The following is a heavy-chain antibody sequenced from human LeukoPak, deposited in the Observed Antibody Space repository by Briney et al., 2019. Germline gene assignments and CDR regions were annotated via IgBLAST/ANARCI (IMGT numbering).Heavy chain of an antibody. Sequence: SETLCLTCTVSGISITTYYWSWIRQPPGKGLEWIGLIHYSGSTSYNPALKSRVTISVDTSKNQFFLHLSSVTAADTAVYYCARDIREVGESHYFDYWGQGTLVTVTA. V-gene: IGHV4-59*01. CDR1: GISITTYY. CDR2: IHYSGST. CDR3: ARDIREVGESHYFDY. J-gene: IGHJ4*02. D-gene: IGHD1-26*01.